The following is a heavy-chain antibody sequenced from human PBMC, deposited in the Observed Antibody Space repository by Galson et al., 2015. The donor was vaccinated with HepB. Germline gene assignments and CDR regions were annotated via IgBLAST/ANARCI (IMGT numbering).Heavy chain of an antibody. J-gene: IGHJ4*02. CDR2: ISGTGGST. V-gene: IGHV3-23*01. D-gene: IGHD3-22*01. CDR1: GFTFSSCA. CDR3: AKDGDYESCGYSDFDH. Sequence: SLRLSCAASGFTFSSCAMSWVRQAPGKGLEWVSTISGTGGSTYYADSVKGRFTLSRDNSKNTLYLQMYSLRAEDTAIYYCAKDGDYESCGYSDFDHRGQGTLVTVSS.